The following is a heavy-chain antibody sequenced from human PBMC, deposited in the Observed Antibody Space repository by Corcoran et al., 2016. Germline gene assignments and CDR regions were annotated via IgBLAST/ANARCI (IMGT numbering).Heavy chain of an antibody. D-gene: IGHD3-3*01. J-gene: IGHJ5*02. CDR3: ARDLGEMSTSWWFDP. Sequence: QLQLQESGPGLVKPSETLSLTCTVSGGSISSSSYYWGWIRQPPGKGLEWIGSIYYSGSTYYNPSLKSRVTISVDTSKNQFSLKLSSVTAADTAVYYCARDLGEMSTSWWFDPWGQGTLVTVSS. V-gene: IGHV4-39*07. CDR2: IYYSGST. CDR1: GGSISSSSYY.